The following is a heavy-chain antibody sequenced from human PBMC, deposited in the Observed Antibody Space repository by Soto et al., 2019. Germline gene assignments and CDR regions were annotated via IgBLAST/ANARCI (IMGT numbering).Heavy chain of an antibody. CDR1: GFTVSSNY. V-gene: IGHV3-66*02. CDR2: IYSCGST. CDR3: ASSVVSAARGAFDL. J-gene: IGHJ3*01. D-gene: IGHD2-15*01. Sequence: GGSLRLSCAASGFTVSSNYMSWVRQAPGKGLEWVSVIYSCGSTYYADSVKGRLTITRDNSKNTPYLQMNSLRDEDTAVYCCASSVVSAARGAFDLWGQGTIVTVSS.